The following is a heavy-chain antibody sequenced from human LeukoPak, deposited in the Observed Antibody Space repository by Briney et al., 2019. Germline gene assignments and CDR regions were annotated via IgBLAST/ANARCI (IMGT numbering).Heavy chain of an antibody. V-gene: IGHV4-39*01. CDR2: IYYSRST. J-gene: IGHJ4*02. CDR3: ASLLSGWYYFDY. D-gene: IGHD6-19*01. CDR1: GGSISNTLYY. Sequence: PSETLSLTCTVSGGSISNTLYYWAWIRQPPGKGLESIGSIYYSRSTYYSPSLKSRVTISVDTSKNQFSLKLSSVTAADTAVYYCASLLSGWYYFDYWGQGTLVTVSS.